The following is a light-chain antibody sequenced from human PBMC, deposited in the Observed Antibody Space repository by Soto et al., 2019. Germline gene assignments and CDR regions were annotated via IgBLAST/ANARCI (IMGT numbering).Light chain of an antibody. J-gene: IGKJ1*01. CDR1: QSVSSN. CDR3: QQYTNWPKT. V-gene: IGKV3-15*01. Sequence: EIVLTQSPGTLSLSPGERATLSCRASQSVSSNYLAWYQLKPGQAPRLLIHGASTRATGIPARFSGSGSGTEFTLTISSLQSEDFAVYYCQQYTNWPKTFGQGTKVDIK. CDR2: GAS.